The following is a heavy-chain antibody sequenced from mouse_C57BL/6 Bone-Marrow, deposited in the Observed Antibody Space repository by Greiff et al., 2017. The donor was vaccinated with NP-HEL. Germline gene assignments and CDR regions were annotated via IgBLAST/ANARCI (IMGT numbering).Heavy chain of an antibody. CDR2: INPNNGGT. D-gene: IGHD4-1*01. CDR1: GYTFTDYN. J-gene: IGHJ1*03. CDR3: ARRALTGIWYFDV. Sequence: VHVKQSGPELVKPGASVKIPCKASGYTFTDYNMDWVKQSHGKSLEWIGDINPNNGGTIYNQKFKGKATLTVDKSSSTAYMELRSLTSEDTAVYYCARRALTGIWYFDVWGTGTTVTVSS. V-gene: IGHV1-18*01.